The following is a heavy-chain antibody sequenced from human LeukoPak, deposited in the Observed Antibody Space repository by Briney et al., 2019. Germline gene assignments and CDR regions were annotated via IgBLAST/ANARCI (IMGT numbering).Heavy chain of an antibody. CDR3: AKAIAVADYYYGMDV. V-gene: IGHV3-23*01. Sequence: GGSLRLSCAASGFTFSSYAMSWVRQAPGKGLEWVSAISGSGGSTYYADSVKGRFTISRDNSKNTLYLQMNSLRAEDTAVYYCAKAIAVADYYYGMDVWGQGTTVTVSS. D-gene: IGHD6-19*01. CDR1: GFTFSSYA. J-gene: IGHJ6*02. CDR2: ISGSGGST.